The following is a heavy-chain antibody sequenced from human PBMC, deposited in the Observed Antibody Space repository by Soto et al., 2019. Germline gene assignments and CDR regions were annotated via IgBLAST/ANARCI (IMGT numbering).Heavy chain of an antibody. V-gene: IGHV3-30-3*01. J-gene: IGHJ4*02. Sequence: GGSLRLSCAASGFTLSSYAIHWVRQAPGKGLEWVTVISKGGSNLYFADSVKGRFTISRDNSKNTLYLQMNSLRSEDTAVYYCAREVEYTSAFGISSSFDYWGQGTLVTSPQ. CDR1: GFTLSSYA. CDR3: AREVEYTSAFGISSSFDY. CDR2: ISKGGSNL. D-gene: IGHD6-19*01.